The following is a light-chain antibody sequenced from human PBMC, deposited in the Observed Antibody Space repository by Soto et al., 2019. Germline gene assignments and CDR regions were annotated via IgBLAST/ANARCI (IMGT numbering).Light chain of an antibody. V-gene: IGKV1-33*01. Sequence: DLQMTQSPSSLSASVGDRVTITCPASQDINNYLTWYQQKPGKAPKLLIYDASNLETGAPSRFSGSGSGTDFTFRISSLQPEDIATYYCQQYENLPWTFDQGTKVEVK. CDR2: DAS. CDR1: QDINNY. CDR3: QQYENLPWT. J-gene: IGKJ1*01.